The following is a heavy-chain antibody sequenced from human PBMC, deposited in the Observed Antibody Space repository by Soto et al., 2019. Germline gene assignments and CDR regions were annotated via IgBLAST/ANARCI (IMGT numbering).Heavy chain of an antibody. Sequence: QVQLQESGPGLVKPSQTLSLTCTVSGGSISSGGYYWSWIRQHPGKGLEWIGYIYYSGSTYYNPSLKSRLTISVDTSQNNFSLKLSSVTAADTALYYCARAPFRSNTYGYGGAFDYWGQGTLVTVS. CDR2: IYYSGST. CDR3: ARAPFRSNTYGYGGAFDY. J-gene: IGHJ4*02. D-gene: IGHD5-18*01. CDR1: GGSISSGGYY. V-gene: IGHV4-31*03.